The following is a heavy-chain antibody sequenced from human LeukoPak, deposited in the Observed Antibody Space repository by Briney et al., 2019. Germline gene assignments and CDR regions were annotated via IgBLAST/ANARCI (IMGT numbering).Heavy chain of an antibody. CDR2: ISDIGST. Sequence: SETLSLTCTVSGGSISSYYWSWIRQPPGKGLEWIAYISDIGSTNYNPSLKSRVTISVDTSKNQFSLKLSSVTAADTAVYYCARLTTVTFNWFDPWGQGTLVTVSS. V-gene: IGHV4-59*01. CDR1: GGSISSYY. D-gene: IGHD4-11*01. J-gene: IGHJ5*02. CDR3: ARLTTVTFNWFDP.